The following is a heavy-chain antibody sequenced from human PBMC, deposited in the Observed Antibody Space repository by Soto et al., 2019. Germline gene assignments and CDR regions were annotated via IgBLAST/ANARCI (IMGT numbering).Heavy chain of an antibody. Sequence: EVQLVESGGGLVQPGGSLRLSCAASGFTFSSYWMHWVRQAPGKRLVWVSRINSDGSSTSYADSVKGRFTISRDNAKNTLYLQMNSLRAEDTAVYYCARVRGFGEDYYYMDVWGKGTTVTVSS. D-gene: IGHD3-10*01. J-gene: IGHJ6*03. CDR2: INSDGSST. V-gene: IGHV3-74*01. CDR3: ARVRGFGEDYYYMDV. CDR1: GFTFSSYW.